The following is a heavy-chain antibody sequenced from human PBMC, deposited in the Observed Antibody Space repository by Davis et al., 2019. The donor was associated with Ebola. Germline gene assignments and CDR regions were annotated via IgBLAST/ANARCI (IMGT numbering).Heavy chain of an antibody. CDR2: ISDSGIVT. J-gene: IGHJ4*02. V-gene: IGHV3-23*01. CDR1: GFIFSRSA. D-gene: IGHD3-22*01. Sequence: PGGSLRLSCAASGFIFSRSAMSWVRQAPGKGLEWVSAISDSGIVTYYADSVKGRFTISRDNSDNTVYLHMNSLRAEDTAVYYCVRDSSGYYPFDYWGQGTPVTVSS. CDR3: VRDSSGYYPFDY.